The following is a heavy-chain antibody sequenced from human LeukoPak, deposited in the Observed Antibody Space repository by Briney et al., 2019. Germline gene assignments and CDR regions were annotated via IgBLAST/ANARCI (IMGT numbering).Heavy chain of an antibody. CDR1: GGSISSSSYY. CDR3: ARDSITMVRGVNGGYYYYYYMDV. V-gene: IGHV4-39*07. D-gene: IGHD3-10*01. CDR2: IYYSGST. J-gene: IGHJ6*03. Sequence: SETLSLTCTVSGGSISSSSYYWGWIRQPPGKGLEWIGSIYYSGSTYYNPSLKSRVTISVDTSKNQFSLKLSSVTAADTAVYYCARDSITMVRGVNGGYYYYYYMDVWGKGTTVTISS.